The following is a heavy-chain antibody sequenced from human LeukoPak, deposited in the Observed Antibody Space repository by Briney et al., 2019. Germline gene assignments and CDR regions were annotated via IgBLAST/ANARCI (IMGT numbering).Heavy chain of an antibody. CDR3: ARASGYRHFDY. CDR2: IRSSGSTI. D-gene: IGHD3-22*01. CDR1: GFNVSSTY. V-gene: IGHV3-48*03. Sequence: GGSLRLSCVAPGFNVSSTYMNWVRQAPGKGLEWVSYIRSSGSTIYYADSVKGRFTISRDNAKNSLSLQMNSLRVEDTAVYYCARASGYRHFDYWGQGTLVTVSA. J-gene: IGHJ4*02.